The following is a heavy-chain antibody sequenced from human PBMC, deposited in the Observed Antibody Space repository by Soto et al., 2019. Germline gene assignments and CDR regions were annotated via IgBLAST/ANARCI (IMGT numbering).Heavy chain of an antibody. CDR3: ARVVGSGSFLNFYFAN. V-gene: IGHV2-70*20. CDR1: GFSLNTRGVS. D-gene: IGHD3-10*01. CDR2: LDWEDDS. Sequence: SGPTLVNPTQTLTLTCTFSGFSLNTRGVSVSWVRQSPGKALEWLALLDWEDDSYFSTSLKTGLSVSGDPSKNQVVLTLTNVDPVDTGTYFCARVVGSGSFLNFYFANWGPGTLVTAPQ. J-gene: IGHJ4*02.